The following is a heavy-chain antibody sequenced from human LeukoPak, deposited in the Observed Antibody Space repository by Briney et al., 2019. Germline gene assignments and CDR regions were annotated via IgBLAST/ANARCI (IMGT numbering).Heavy chain of an antibody. CDR3: AADLGSGGATVYFDY. D-gene: IGHD1-26*01. J-gene: IGHJ4*02. Sequence: SVKVSCKATGLTFTSSAMQWVRQARGQRLEWIGWIVVGSGNTNYAQKFQERVTITRDMSTSTAYMELSSLRSEDTAVYYCAADLGSGGATVYFDYWGQGTLVTVSS. CDR2: IVVGSGNT. CDR1: GLTFTSSA. V-gene: IGHV1-58*02.